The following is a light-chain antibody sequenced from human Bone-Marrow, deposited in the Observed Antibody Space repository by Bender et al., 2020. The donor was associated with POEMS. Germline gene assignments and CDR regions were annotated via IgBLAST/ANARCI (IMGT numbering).Light chain of an antibody. CDR1: SSDVGAYNY. J-gene: IGLJ1*01. CDR3: SSFSTINTIFV. Sequence: QSALTQPASVSGSPGQSITIFCTGTSSDVGAYNYVSWYQQHPGKGPKLMISDVSDRPSGISHRFSGSKSGNTASLTISGLQAEDEADYYCSSFSTINTIFVFGTGTQVTVL. CDR2: DVS. V-gene: IGLV2-14*03.